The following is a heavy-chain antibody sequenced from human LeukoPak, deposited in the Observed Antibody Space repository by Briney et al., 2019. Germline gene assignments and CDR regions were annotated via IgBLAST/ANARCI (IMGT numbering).Heavy chain of an antibody. Sequence: ASVKVSCKASGGTFISYAISWVRQAPGQGLEWMGRIIPILGIANYAQKFQGRVTITADKSTSTAYMELSSLRSEDTAVYYCARVRKGSSWYLHWFDPWGQGTLVTVSS. J-gene: IGHJ5*02. CDR2: IIPILGIA. CDR1: GGTFISYA. V-gene: IGHV1-69*10. CDR3: ARVRKGSSWYLHWFDP. D-gene: IGHD6-13*01.